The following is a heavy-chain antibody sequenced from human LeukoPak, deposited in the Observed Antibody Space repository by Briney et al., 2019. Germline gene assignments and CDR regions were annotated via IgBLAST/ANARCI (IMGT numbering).Heavy chain of an antibody. V-gene: IGHV3-30*02. Sequence: GGSLRLSCAASGFTFSSYGMHWVRQAPGKGLEWVAFIRYDGSNKYYADSVKGRFTISRDNSKNTLYLQMNSLRAEDTAVYYCAKDVGAKRYFDWSFDYWGQGTLVTVSS. CDR3: AKDVGAKRYFDWSFDY. CDR2: IRYDGSNK. J-gene: IGHJ4*02. CDR1: GFTFSSYG. D-gene: IGHD3-9*01.